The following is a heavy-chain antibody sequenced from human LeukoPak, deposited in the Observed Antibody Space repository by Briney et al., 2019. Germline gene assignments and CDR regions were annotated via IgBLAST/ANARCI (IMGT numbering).Heavy chain of an antibody. J-gene: IGHJ4*02. D-gene: IGHD6-6*01. V-gene: IGHV4-4*09. Sequence: SETLSLTCTVSGGSISSYYWSWIRQPPGKGLEWIGYIYTSGSTNYNPSLKSRVTISVDTSKNQFSLKLSSVTAADTAVYYCARLRGQLGDYYVDYWGQGTLVTVSS. CDR2: IYTSGST. CDR1: GGSISSYY. CDR3: ARLRGQLGDYYVDY.